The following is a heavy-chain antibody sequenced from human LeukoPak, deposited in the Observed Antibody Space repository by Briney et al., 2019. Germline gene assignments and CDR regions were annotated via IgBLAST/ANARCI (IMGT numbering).Heavy chain of an antibody. CDR3: AKVIVVVPAAIPYFDY. D-gene: IGHD2-2*02. CDR1: GFTFSSYA. J-gene: IGHJ4*02. Sequence: GGSLRLSCAASGFTFSSYAMSWVRQAPGKGLEWVSAISGSGGSTYYADSVRGRSTISRDNSKNTLYLRMNSLGAEDTAVYYCAKVIVVVPAAIPYFDYWGQGTLVTVSS. V-gene: IGHV3-23*01. CDR2: ISGSGGST.